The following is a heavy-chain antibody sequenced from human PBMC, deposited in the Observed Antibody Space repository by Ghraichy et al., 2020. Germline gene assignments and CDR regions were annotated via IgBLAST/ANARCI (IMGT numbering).Heavy chain of an antibody. D-gene: IGHD5-18*01. CDR2: IYCSGST. Sequence: SETLSLTCTVSGGSISSYYWSWIRQPPGKGLEWIGYIYCSGSTNYNPSLKSRVTISVDTSKNQFSLKLSSVTAADTAVYYCAREGNSYDYWGQGTLVTVSS. CDR3: AREGNSYDY. J-gene: IGHJ4*02. V-gene: IGHV4-59*01. CDR1: GGSISSYY.